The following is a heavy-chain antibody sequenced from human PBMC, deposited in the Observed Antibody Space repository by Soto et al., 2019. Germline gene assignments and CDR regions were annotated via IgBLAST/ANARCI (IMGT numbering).Heavy chain of an antibody. Sequence: ASVKVSCKASGYTFTGYYMHWVRQAPGQGLEWMGWINPNSGGTNYAQKFQGRVTMTRDTSISTAYMELSRLRSDDTAVYYCARVPRNEPTRYTPDYWGERTLVTVS. J-gene: IGHJ4*02. CDR2: INPNSGGT. CDR1: GYTFTGYY. CDR3: ARVPRNEPTRYTPDY. V-gene: IGHV1-2*02. D-gene: IGHD5-18*01.